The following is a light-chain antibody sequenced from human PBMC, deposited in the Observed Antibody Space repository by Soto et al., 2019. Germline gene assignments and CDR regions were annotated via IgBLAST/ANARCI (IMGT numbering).Light chain of an antibody. CDR1: NIGNKR. CDR2: YDS. V-gene: IGLV3-21*04. J-gene: IGLJ1*01. Sequence: SYELTQPPSVSVAPEKTATITCGGNNIGNKRVHWYRQKPGQAPVLVISYDSDGPSGIPERFSGSNSGNTATLTISRVEDGDEADYYCQVWDIMTDNYVFGPGTKLTVL. CDR3: QVWDIMTDNYV.